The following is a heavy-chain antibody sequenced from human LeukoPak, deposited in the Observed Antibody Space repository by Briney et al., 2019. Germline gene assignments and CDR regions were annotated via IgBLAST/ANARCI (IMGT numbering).Heavy chain of an antibody. D-gene: IGHD1-1*01. J-gene: IGHJ4*02. V-gene: IGHV3-74*01. Sequence: GGSLRLSCAASGFTFSSYWMHWVRQAPGKGLVWASRINSDGSSTSYADSVKGRFTISRDDSKNTLYLEMNRLRAEDTAIYYCARDALQGSATHTFPDKWGQGILVTVSS. CDR3: ARDALQGSATHTFPDK. CDR2: INSDGSST. CDR1: GFTFSSYW.